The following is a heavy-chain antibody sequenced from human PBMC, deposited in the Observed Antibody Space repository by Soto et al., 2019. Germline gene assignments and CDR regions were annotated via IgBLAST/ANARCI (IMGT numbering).Heavy chain of an antibody. D-gene: IGHD4-17*01. CDR1: GFTFSSYA. Sequence: QVQLVESGGGVVQPGRSLRLSCAASGFTFSSYAMHWVRQAPGKGLEWVAVISYDGSNKYYADSVKGRFTISRDNSKNTLYLQMNSLRAEDTAVYYCANLDGDYGHYWGQGTLVTVSS. V-gene: IGHV3-30-3*01. CDR2: ISYDGSNK. CDR3: ANLDGDYGHY. J-gene: IGHJ4*02.